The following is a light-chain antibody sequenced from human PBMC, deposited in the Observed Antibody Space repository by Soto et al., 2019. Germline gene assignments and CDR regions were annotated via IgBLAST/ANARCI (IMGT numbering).Light chain of an antibody. Sequence: EIVLTQSPGTLSLSPGERATLSCRASQSIGSPLGWYQQKPGRAPRLLISDVSNRATGIPARFSGSGSGTDFTLTISSLESEDFAVYYCHQRRQWNLIFGGGTKVDIK. V-gene: IGKV3-11*01. J-gene: IGKJ4*01. CDR1: QSIGSP. CDR3: HQRRQWNLI. CDR2: DVS.